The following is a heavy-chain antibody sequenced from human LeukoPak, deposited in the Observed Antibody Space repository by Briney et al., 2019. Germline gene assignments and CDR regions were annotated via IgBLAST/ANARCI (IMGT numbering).Heavy chain of an antibody. V-gene: IGHV1-24*01. CDR2: FDPEDGET. Sequence: ASVKVSCKVSGYTLTESSMHWVRQAPGKGLEWMGGFDPEDGETIYAQKFQGRVTMTEDTSTDTAYMELSSLRSEDTAVYYCATFELTVVTPTGVAFDIWGQGTMVTVSS. CDR3: ATFELTVVTPTGVAFDI. CDR1: GYTLTESS. D-gene: IGHD4-23*01. J-gene: IGHJ3*02.